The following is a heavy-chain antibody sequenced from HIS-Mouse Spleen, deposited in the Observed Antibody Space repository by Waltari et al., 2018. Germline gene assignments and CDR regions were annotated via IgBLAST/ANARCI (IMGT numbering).Heavy chain of an antibody. V-gene: IGHV4-39*07. J-gene: IGHJ3*02. D-gene: IGHD5-12*01. CDR1: GGPFSLSSYF. Sequence: QLQLRESAPGLVKPTETLPLPSLVPGGPFSLSSYFWAWIRQAPGTGLEWIGSIYYSGSTYYNPSLKSRVTISVDTSKNQFSLKLSSVTAADTAVYYCARDGYSGYGHDAFDIWGQGTMVTVSS. CDR2: IYYSGST. CDR3: ARDGYSGYGHDAFDI.